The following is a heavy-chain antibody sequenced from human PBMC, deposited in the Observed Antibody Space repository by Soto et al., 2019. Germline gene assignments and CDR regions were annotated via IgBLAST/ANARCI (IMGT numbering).Heavy chain of an antibody. CDR3: ARLPSRHLVDY. CDR2: MFYGVST. D-gene: IGHD3-3*02. CDR1: GISINRSVYY. Sequence: SETLSLTCTVSGISINRSVYYCGWIRQPPGKGLEWIGSMFYGVSTYYNPSLKSRVTVSVDTSKNQFSLNLRSVTAADTAVYYCARLPSRHLVDYWGQGTLVNVSA. J-gene: IGHJ4*02. V-gene: IGHV4-39*01.